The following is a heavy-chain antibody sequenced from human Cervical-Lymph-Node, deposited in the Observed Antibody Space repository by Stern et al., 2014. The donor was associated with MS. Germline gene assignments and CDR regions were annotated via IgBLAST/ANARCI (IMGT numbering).Heavy chain of an antibody. CDR2: ITNVGST. CDR1: GFTVSRDY. V-gene: IGHV3-53*01. J-gene: IGHJ4*02. CDR3: ARDTSSPERSDW. D-gene: IGHD1-1*01. Sequence: VQLVQSGGGVIQPGGSLRLSCTASGFTVSRDYMTWVRQAPGKGLEWVSLITNVGSTFYTDYVKGRFPISRDDSQNTVYLPMTNLRAEDTAMYYCARDTSSPERSDWWGQGTLVTVSS.